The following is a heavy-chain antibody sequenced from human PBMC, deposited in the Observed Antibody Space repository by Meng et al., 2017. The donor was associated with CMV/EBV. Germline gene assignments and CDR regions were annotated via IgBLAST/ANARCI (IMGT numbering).Heavy chain of an antibody. CDR1: GGPFSSYA. D-gene: IGHD2-2*02. J-gene: IGHJ6*02. V-gene: IGHV1-69*05. CDR2: VNPIFGTA. Sequence: AAKVSCKASGGPFSSYAISWGRQAPGQGLEWMGGVNPIFGTANYAQKFPGRVTITTDESTSTAYMELSGLRSEDTAVYCCARTTPPLYSYYYYGMDVWGQGTTVTVSS. CDR3: ARTTPPLYSYYYYGMDV.